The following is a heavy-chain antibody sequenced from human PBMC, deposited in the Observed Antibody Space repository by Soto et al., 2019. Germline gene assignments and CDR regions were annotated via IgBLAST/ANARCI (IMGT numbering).Heavy chain of an antibody. V-gene: IGHV1-18*01. D-gene: IGHD3-3*01. CDR2: ISAYNGNT. CDR1: GYTFTSYG. CDR3: AREGGRGYDRFLEWLDYYYYMDV. Sequence: ASVKVSCKASGYTFTSYGISWVRQAPGQGLEWMGWISAYNGNTNYAQKLQGRVTMTTDTSTSTAYMELRSLRSDDTAVYYCAREGGRGYDRFLEWLDYYYYMDVWGKGTTVTVSS. J-gene: IGHJ6*03.